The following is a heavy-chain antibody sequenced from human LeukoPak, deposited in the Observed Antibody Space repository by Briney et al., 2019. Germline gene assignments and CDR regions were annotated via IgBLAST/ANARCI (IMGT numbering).Heavy chain of an antibody. CDR1: GFTFSSSA. V-gene: IGHV3-23*01. CDR2: IGGSGGDT. Sequence: GGSLRLSCVASGFTFSSSAMNWVRQAPGEGLQWVSAIGGSGGDTYYADSVKGRFTISRENSKTTVYLQMDNLRAEDMAVYYCAKDRRMEVWGQGTTVTVSS. CDR3: AKDRRMEV. J-gene: IGHJ6*02.